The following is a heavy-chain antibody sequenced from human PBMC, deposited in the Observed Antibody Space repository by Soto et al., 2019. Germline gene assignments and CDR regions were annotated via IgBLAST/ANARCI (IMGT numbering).Heavy chain of an antibody. V-gene: IGHV3-30*18. CDR3: AKDFLWFGELFHTSFDY. Sequence: GGSLRLSCAASVFTFSSYGMPWVRQAPFKGLEWVAVISYDGSNKYYADSVKGRFTISRDNSKNTLYLQMNSLRAEDTAVYYCAKDFLWFGELFHTSFDYWGQGTLVTV. CDR2: ISYDGSNK. J-gene: IGHJ4*02. D-gene: IGHD3-10*01. CDR1: VFTFSSYG.